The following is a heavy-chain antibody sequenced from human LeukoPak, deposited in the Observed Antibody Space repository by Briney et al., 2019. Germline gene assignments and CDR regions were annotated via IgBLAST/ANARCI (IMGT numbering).Heavy chain of an antibody. Sequence: SGPTLVKPTQTLTLTCTFSGFSLSTSGVGVGWIRQPPGKALEWLALIYWDDDKRYSPSLKSRLTITKDTSKNQVVLTMTNMDPVDTATYYCARRSYGYLYFDYWGQGTLVTVSS. CDR2: IYWDDDK. V-gene: IGHV2-5*02. CDR1: GFSLSTSGVG. J-gene: IGHJ4*02. CDR3: ARRSYGYLYFDY. D-gene: IGHD5-18*01.